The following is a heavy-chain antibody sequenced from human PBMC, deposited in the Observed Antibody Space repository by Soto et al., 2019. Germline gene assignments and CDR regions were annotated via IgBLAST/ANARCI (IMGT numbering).Heavy chain of an antibody. J-gene: IGHJ4*02. CDR2: VHESGST. D-gene: IGHD1-20*01. Sequence: TLSLTCSVSGDAISNFYWSWIRQTPGRGLEWIGCVHESGSTDYNPSLKGRVTISLHTSKSQFSLSLRSATAADTATYYCARGTRALITSFFAYWGQGIPGTVSS. V-gene: IGHV4-59*03. CDR1: GDAISNFY. CDR3: ARGTRALITSFFAY.